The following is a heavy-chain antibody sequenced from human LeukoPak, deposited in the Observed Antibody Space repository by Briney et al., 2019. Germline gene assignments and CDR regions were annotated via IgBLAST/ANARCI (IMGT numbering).Heavy chain of an antibody. CDR2: IWYDGSNK. Sequence: GGSLRLSCAASGFTFSSYGMHWVRQAPGKGLEWVAVIWYDGSNKYYADSVKGRFTISGDNSKNTLYLQMNSLRAEDTAVYYCAREYIGEMATLNFDYWGQGTLVTVSS. J-gene: IGHJ4*02. CDR3: AREYIGEMATLNFDY. CDR1: GFTFSSYG. D-gene: IGHD5-24*01. V-gene: IGHV3-33*01.